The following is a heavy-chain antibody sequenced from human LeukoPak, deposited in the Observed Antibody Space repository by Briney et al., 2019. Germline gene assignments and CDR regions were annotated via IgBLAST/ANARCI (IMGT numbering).Heavy chain of an antibody. Sequence: GGSLRLSCAASGFTFSSYSMNWVRQAPGKGLEWVSYVSSSSRNINYADSVKGRFTISRDNAKNSLYLQMNSLRDEDTAVYYCARENYGAIDYWGQGTLVTVSS. CDR3: ARENYGAIDY. CDR2: VSSSSRNI. J-gene: IGHJ4*02. V-gene: IGHV3-48*02. D-gene: IGHD3-10*01. CDR1: GFTFSSYS.